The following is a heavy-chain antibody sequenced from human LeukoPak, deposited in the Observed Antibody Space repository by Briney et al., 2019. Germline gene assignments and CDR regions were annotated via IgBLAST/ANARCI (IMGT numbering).Heavy chain of an antibody. J-gene: IGHJ4*02. CDR2: IKQDGSEK. CDR1: GFTFSSYW. V-gene: IGHV3-7*01. Sequence: GGSLRLSCAASGFTFSSYWMSWVRQAPGKGLEWVANIKQDGSEKYYVDSVKGRFTISRDNAKNSLYLQMNSLRAEDTAVYYSAREGYYYDTSGYYSPFDYWGQGTLVTVSS. D-gene: IGHD3-22*01. CDR3: AREGYYYDTSGYYSPFDY.